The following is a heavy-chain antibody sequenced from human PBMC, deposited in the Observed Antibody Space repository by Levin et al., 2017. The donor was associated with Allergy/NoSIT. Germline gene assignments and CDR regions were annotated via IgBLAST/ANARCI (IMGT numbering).Heavy chain of an antibody. CDR3: AKAGYGDNYWYFDL. Sequence: PGGSLRLSCAASEFTVSNYAMSWVRQAPGKGLEWVSAISGSGGSTYYADSVKGRFTISRDNSKNTLYLQMNSLRAEDTAVYYCAKAGYGDNYWYFDLWGRGTLVTVSS. J-gene: IGHJ2*01. CDR1: EFTVSNYA. CDR2: ISGSGGST. D-gene: IGHD4-17*01. V-gene: IGHV3-23*01.